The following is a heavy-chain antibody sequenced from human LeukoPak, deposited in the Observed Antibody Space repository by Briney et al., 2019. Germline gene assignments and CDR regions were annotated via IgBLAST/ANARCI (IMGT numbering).Heavy chain of an antibody. J-gene: IGHJ4*02. CDR2: ISAYNGNT. CDR1: GYTFTSYG. CDR3: ARDRDGSWPVDY. V-gene: IGHV1-18*01. D-gene: IGHD1-26*01. Sequence: ASVKVSCKASGYTFTSYGISWVRQAPGQGLEWMCWISAYNGNTNYAQKLQGRVTMTRDTSTSTVYMEMRSLRSDDTAVYYCARDRDGSWPVDYWGQGTLVTVSS.